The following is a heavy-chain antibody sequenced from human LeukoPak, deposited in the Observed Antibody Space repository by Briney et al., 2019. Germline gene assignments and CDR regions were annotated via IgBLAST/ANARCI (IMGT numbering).Heavy chain of an antibody. CDR3: ARDPSYYGDYYYGMDV. CDR2: ISYDGSNE. D-gene: IGHD4-17*01. CDR1: GFTFSSYA. Sequence: PGGSLRLSCAASGFTFSSYAMHWVRQAPGKGLEWVAVISYDGSNEYYADSVKGRFTISRDNSKNTLYLQMNSLRAEDTAVYYCARDPSYYGDYYYGMDVWGQGTTVTVSS. V-gene: IGHV3-30-3*01. J-gene: IGHJ6*02.